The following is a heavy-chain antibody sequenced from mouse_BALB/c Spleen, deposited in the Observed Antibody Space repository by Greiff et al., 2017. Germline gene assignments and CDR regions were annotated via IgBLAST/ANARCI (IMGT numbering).Heavy chain of an antibody. D-gene: IGHD2-2*01. CDR1: GYAFTNYL. CDR3: ARSGYGYPFAY. CDR2: INPGSGGT. J-gene: IGHJ3*01. V-gene: IGHV1-54*03. Sequence: VQRVESGAELVRPGTSVKVSCKASGYAFTNYLIEWVKQRPGQGLEWIGVINPGSGGTNYNEKFKGKATLTADKSSSTAYMQLSSLTSDDSAVYFCARSGYGYPFAYWGQGTLVTVSA.